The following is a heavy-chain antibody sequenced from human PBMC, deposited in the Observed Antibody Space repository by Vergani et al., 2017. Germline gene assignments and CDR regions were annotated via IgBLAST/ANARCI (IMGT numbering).Heavy chain of an antibody. CDR3: ARGGAGYCSGGSCYPPNWFDP. CDR1: GYTFTGYY. D-gene: IGHD2-15*01. V-gene: IGHV1-2*02. CDR2: INPNSGGT. J-gene: IGHJ5*02. Sequence: QVQLVQSGAEVKKPGASVKVSCKASGYTFTGYYMHWVRQAPGQGLEWMGWINPNSGGTNYAQKFQGRVTMTRDTSISTTYMELGRLRSDDTAVYYCARGGAGYCSGGSCYPPNWFDPWGQGTLVTVSS.